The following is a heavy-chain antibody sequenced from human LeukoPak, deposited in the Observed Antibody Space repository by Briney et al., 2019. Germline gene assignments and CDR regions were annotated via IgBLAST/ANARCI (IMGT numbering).Heavy chain of an antibody. CDR3: RGYCSSTSCYAGYYYGMDV. CDR1: GFTFSNAW. J-gene: IGHJ6*04. V-gene: IGHV3-15*01. D-gene: IGHD2-2*01. Sequence: GGSLRLSCAASGFTFSNAWMSWVRQAPGKGLEWVGRIKSKTDDRTKDYAAPVKGRFTISRDDSKNTLYLQMNSLKTEDTAVYYCRGYCSSTSCYAGYYYGMDVWGKGTTVTVSS. CDR2: IKSKTDDRTK.